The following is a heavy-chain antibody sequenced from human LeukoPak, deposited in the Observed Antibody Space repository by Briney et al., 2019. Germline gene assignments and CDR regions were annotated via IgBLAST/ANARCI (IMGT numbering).Heavy chain of an antibody. D-gene: IGHD5-12*01. CDR3: ARERWYSGYDYHFDY. J-gene: IGHJ4*02. CDR1: GYTFTSYG. Sequence: ASVKVSCKASGYTFTSYGISWVRQAPGQGLEWMGWISAYNGNTNYAQKLQGGVTMTTDTSTSTAYMELRSLRSDDTAVYYCARERWYSGYDYHFDYWGQGTLVTVSS. CDR2: ISAYNGNT. V-gene: IGHV1-18*01.